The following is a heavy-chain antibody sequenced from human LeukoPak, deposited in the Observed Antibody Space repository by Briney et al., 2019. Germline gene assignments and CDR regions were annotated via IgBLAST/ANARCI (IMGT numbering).Heavy chain of an antibody. J-gene: IGHJ4*02. V-gene: IGHV4-39*01. CDR3: ARDRTEYSSSDCFDS. CDR1: GGSISSRNYY. D-gene: IGHD6-6*01. Sequence: SETLSLTCTVSGGSISSRNYYWGWIRQPPGKGLEWIGSIYNSGNTYYNPSLKSRLTISVDTSKNELSLKLNSVTAADTAVYYCARDRTEYSSSDCFDSWGQGTLVTVSS. CDR2: IYNSGNT.